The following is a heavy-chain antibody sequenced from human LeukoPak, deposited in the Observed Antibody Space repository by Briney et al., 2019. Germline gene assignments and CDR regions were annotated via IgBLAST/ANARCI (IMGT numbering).Heavy chain of an antibody. CDR1: GFTFSSYA. Sequence: GGSLRLSCAASGFTFSSYAMSWVRQAPGKGLEWVSDISGSGGSTYYADSVKGRFTISRDNSKNTLYLQMNSLRAEDTAVYYCATLNKNWFDPWGQGTLVTVSS. CDR2: ISGSGGST. J-gene: IGHJ5*02. D-gene: IGHD2/OR15-2a*01. CDR3: ATLNKNWFDP. V-gene: IGHV3-23*01.